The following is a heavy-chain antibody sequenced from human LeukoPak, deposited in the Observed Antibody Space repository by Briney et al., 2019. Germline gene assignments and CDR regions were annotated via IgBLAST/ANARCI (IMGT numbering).Heavy chain of an antibody. Sequence: GGSLRLSCEASGFDFSSHAMHWVRRAPGKGLEWLTYLRYDGLNRFYVDSVKGRFTISRDNPRNVVFLDMDHLRPNDTALYFCAKDALYAAWSVMSTPLHVYFDGWGQGLPVTVSS. CDR2: LRYDGLNR. D-gene: IGHD2-2*01. CDR3: AKDALYAAWSVMSTPLHVYFDG. J-gene: IGHJ4*02. V-gene: IGHV3-30*02. CDR1: GFDFSSHA.